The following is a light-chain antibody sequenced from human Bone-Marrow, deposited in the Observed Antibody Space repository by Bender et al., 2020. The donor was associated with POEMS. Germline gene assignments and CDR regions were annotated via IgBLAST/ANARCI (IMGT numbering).Light chain of an antibody. CDR2: EVT. CDR1: SSDVGANDY. CDR3: SSYAGSIHFV. V-gene: IGLV2-8*01. Sequence: QSALTQPASVSGSPGQSITISCTGTSSDVGANDYFPWYQQHPGKAPKLVIYEVTARPSGVPDRFSGSKSGNTASLTVSGLQAEDEADYYCSSYAGSIHFVFGPGTKVTVL. J-gene: IGLJ1*01.